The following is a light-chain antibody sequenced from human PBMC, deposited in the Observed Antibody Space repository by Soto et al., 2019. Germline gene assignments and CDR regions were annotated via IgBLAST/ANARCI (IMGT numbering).Light chain of an antibody. Sequence: QSVLTQPPSASASPGASVTLTCTLSSGYSNYKMDWYQQRPGKGPRFVMRVGTGGIVGSKGDGIPDRFSVLGSGQNRYMTIKNIQEEDESDYHYWADHANGSNFAGVFGAGTKLTVL. CDR3: WADHANGSNFAGV. J-gene: IGLJ2*01. V-gene: IGLV9-49*01. CDR2: VGTGGIVG. CDR1: SGYSNYK.